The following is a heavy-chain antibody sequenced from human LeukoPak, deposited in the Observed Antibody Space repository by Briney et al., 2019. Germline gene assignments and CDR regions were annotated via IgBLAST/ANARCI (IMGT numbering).Heavy chain of an antibody. V-gene: IGHV4-61*02. CDR1: GGSISSSSYY. J-gene: IGHJ3*01. CDR2: IYASGST. Sequence: SETLSLTCTVSGGSISSSSYYWSWIRQPAGKGLEWIGRIYASGSTNYNPSVKSRVTISVDTSQNQFSLKLSSVTAADTAVYYCAKSTYYYDTFVNAFDFWGQGTVVTVSS. D-gene: IGHD3-22*01. CDR3: AKSTYYYDTFVNAFDF.